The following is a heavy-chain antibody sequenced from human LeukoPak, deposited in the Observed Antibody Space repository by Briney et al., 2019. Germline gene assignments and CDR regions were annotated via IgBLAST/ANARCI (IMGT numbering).Heavy chain of an antibody. CDR1: GDSISSGDYY. CDR3: ARAPDILTGYYRLDY. Sequence: PSETLSLTCTVSGDSISSGDYYWSWIRQPAGKGLEWIGRISSSGSTNYNPSLKSRVTISVDTSKNQFSLKLSSVTAADTAVYFCARAPDILTGYYRLDYWGQGTLVTVSS. V-gene: IGHV4-61*02. D-gene: IGHD3-9*01. J-gene: IGHJ4*02. CDR2: ISSSGST.